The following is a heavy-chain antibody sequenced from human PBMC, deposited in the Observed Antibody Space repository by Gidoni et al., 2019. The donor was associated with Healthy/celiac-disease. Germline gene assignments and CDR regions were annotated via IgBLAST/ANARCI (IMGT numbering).Heavy chain of an antibody. J-gene: IGHJ5*02. V-gene: IGHV3-21*01. CDR1: GFTFSSYS. Sequence: EVQLVASGGGLVKSGGCLSFSCAASGFTFSSYSMNWVRQAPGKGLEWVSSISSSSSYIDYADSVKGRFTISRDNAKNSLYLQMNSLRAEDTAVYYCARDRYLGWFDPWGQGTLVTVSS. D-gene: IGHD3-16*01. CDR3: ARDRYLGWFDP. CDR2: ISSSSSYI.